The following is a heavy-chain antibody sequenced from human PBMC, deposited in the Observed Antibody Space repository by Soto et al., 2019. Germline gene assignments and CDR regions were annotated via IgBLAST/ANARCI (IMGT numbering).Heavy chain of an antibody. Sequence: GGSLRLSCAASGFTITRYSMNWVRQAPGEGLEGVSSISSTTNYIYYGASMKGRFTISRDNAKNSLYLEMKSLRAEDTAVYHCARESEDVTWNFDYWSQGTLVTVSS. V-gene: IGHV3-21*06. J-gene: IGHJ4*02. CDR2: ISSTTNYI. CDR3: ARESEDVTWNFDY. D-gene: IGHD1-1*01. CDR1: GFTITRYS.